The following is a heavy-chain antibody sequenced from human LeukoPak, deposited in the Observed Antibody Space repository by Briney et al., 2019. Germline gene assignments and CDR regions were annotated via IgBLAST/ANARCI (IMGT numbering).Heavy chain of an antibody. Sequence: GASVKVSFKASGYTFTSYYMHWVRQAPGQGLEWMGIINPSGGSTSYAQKFQGRVTMTRDTSTSTVYMELSSLRSEDTAVYYCAREQYYDSSGYTDAFDIWGQGTMVTVSS. V-gene: IGHV1-46*01. CDR1: GYTFTSYY. J-gene: IGHJ3*02. CDR3: AREQYYDSSGYTDAFDI. CDR2: INPSGGST. D-gene: IGHD3-22*01.